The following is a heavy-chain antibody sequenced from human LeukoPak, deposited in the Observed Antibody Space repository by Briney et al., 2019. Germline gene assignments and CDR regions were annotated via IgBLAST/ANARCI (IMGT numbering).Heavy chain of an antibody. CDR1: GGSFSGYY. V-gene: IGHV4-34*01. J-gene: IGHJ5*02. CDR3: ARDQYYYGSGSYLFFDP. D-gene: IGHD3-10*01. CDR2: INHSGST. Sequence: SETLSLTCAVYGGSFSGYYWSWIRQPPGKGLEWIGEINHSGSTNYNPSLKSRVTMSVDTSKNQFSLKLSSVTAADTAVYYCARDQYYYGSGSYLFFDPWGQGTLVTVSS.